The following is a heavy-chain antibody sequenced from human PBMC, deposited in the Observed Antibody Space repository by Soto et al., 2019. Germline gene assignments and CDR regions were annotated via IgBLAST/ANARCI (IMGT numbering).Heavy chain of an antibody. CDR2: INHSGST. CDR1: GGSFSGYY. J-gene: IGHJ3*02. Sequence: QVQLQQWGAGLLKPSETLSLTCAVYGGSFSGYYWSWIRQPPGKGLEWIGEINHSGSTNYNPSLKSRVTISVDTSKNQFSLKLSSVTAADTAVYYCARVLLAGGAFDIWGQGTMVTVSS. D-gene: IGHD3-16*01. V-gene: IGHV4-34*01. CDR3: ARVLLAGGAFDI.